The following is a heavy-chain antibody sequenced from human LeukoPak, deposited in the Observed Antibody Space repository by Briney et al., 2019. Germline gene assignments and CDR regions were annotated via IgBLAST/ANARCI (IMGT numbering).Heavy chain of an antibody. CDR3: ARDIGYYYDSSGYPPGY. J-gene: IGHJ4*01. D-gene: IGHD3-22*01. CDR1: GGTFSSYA. CDR2: IIPILGIA. Sequence: SVTVSCKASGGTFSSYAISWVRQAPGQGLEWMGRIIPILGIANYAQKFQGRVTITADKSTRTAYMQLSSLRSEDTAVYYCARDIGYYYDSSGYPPGYWGQGTLVTVSS. V-gene: IGHV1-69*04.